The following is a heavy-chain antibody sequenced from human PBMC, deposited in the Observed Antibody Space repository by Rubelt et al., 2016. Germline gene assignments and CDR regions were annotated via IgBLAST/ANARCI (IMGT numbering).Heavy chain of an antibody. CDR1: GGSISSSSYY. D-gene: IGHD3-22*01. V-gene: IGHV4-39*07. Sequence: QLQLQESGPGLVKPSETLSLTCTVSGGSISSSSYYWGWIRQPPGKGLEWIGSIYYSGSTYYNPSLMSRVTVSVDTAKNQFPLKLSSVTAADTAVYYCARDLGDYYDSSGYDAFDIWGQGTMVTVSS. CDR3: ARDLGDYYDSSGYDAFDI. CDR2: IYYSGST. J-gene: IGHJ3*02.